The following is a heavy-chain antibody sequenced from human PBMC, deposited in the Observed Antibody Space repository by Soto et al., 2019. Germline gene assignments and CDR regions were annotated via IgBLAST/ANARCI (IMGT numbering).Heavy chain of an antibody. J-gene: IGHJ6*02. CDR3: AREILSPDYYFYGMDV. Sequence: ASGQVSCKASGYTFTSYGISWVRQAPGQGLEWMGWISVNNGNTKYAQQLQGRVTMTTDTSTSTAYMELRSLRSDDTAVYYCAREILSPDYYFYGMDVWGQGTTVTVSS. D-gene: IGHD2-15*01. CDR2: ISVNNGNT. CDR1: GYTFTSYG. V-gene: IGHV1-18*04.